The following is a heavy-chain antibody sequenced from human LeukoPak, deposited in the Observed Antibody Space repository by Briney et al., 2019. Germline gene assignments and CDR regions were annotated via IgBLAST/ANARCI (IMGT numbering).Heavy chain of an antibody. J-gene: IGHJ3*02. D-gene: IGHD3-10*01. CDR2: IYYSGST. V-gene: IGHV4-39*07. CDR1: GGSISGSSYY. Sequence: NASETLSLTCTVSGGSISGSSYYWGWIRQPPGKGLEWIGSIYYSGSTYYNPSLKSRVTISVDTSKNQFSLKLSSVTAADTAVYYCARRRVWFGELPPGAFDIWGQGTMVTVSS. CDR3: ARRRVWFGELPPGAFDI.